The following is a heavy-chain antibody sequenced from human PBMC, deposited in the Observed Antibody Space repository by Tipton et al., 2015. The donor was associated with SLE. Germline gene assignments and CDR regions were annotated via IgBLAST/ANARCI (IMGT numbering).Heavy chain of an antibody. D-gene: IGHD3-10*01. CDR1: GFTFSTYA. J-gene: IGHJ3*02. Sequence: SLRLSCAASGFTFSTYAMHWVRQAPGKGLDWVAVISYDGSNKYYADSVKGRFTISRDNSKNTLYLQMNSLRGEDTAVYHCARGSPLWFGEFGYDAFDIWGQGTMVTVSS. V-gene: IGHV3-30-3*01. CDR3: ARGSPLWFGEFGYDAFDI. CDR2: ISYDGSNK.